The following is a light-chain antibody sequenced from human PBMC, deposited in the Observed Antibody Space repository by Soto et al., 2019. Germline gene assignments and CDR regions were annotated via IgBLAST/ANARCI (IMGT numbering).Light chain of an antibody. CDR2: DVS. J-gene: IGLJ1*01. CDR3: CSYTTSTTYV. V-gene: IGLV2-14*03. Sequence: QSALTQPASVSGSPGQSITISCTGTSSDVGAYNHVSWYQHHPGKAPKLMIYDVSSRPSGVSNRFSGSKSGNTASLTISGLQAEDETDYYCCSYTTSTTYVFGTGTK. CDR1: SSDVGAYNH.